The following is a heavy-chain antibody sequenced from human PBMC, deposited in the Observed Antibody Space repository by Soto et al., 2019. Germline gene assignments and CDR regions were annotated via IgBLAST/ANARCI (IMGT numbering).Heavy chain of an antibody. CDR1: GVSISSYY. J-gene: IGHJ6*02. V-gene: IGHV4-59*01. Sequence: SETLSLTCPVSGVSISSYYWSWIRQPTGKGLEWIGYIYYSGSTNYNPSLKSRVTISVDTSKNQFSLKLSSVTAADTAVYYCARDGGIAMVRGVTNYYYYYGMDVWGQGTTVTVSS. D-gene: IGHD3-10*01. CDR2: IYYSGST. CDR3: ARDGGIAMVRGVTNYYYYYGMDV.